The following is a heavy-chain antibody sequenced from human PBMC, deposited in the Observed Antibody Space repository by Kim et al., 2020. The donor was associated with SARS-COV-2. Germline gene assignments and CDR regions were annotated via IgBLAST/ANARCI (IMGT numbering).Heavy chain of an antibody. J-gene: IGHJ6*02. Sequence: GGYLRLSCAASGFTFRSYEMTWVRQAPGKGLDWVAYINDIGSTTHYADSVRGRFTISRDDAKGSLYLQMNSLRAEDTAVYYCARGDAIFNFYYGMDVWGRGTTVTVSS. CDR2: INDIGSTT. CDR1: GFTFRSYE. CDR3: ARGDAIFNFYYGMDV. D-gene: IGHD2-21*01. V-gene: IGHV3-48*03.